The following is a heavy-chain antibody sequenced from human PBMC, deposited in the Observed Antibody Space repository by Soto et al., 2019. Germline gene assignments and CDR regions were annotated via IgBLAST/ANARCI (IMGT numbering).Heavy chain of an antibody. J-gene: IGHJ4*02. D-gene: IGHD2-2*02. CDR2: IYLGDSDT. V-gene: IGHV5-51*01. CDR1: GYSFTSYW. Sequence: PGESLKISCKGSGYSFTSYWIGWVRQMPGKGLEWMGIIYLGDSDTRCSPSFQGQVTISADKSISTAYLQWSSLKASDTAMYYCARQTYCSSTSCYTVDSWGQGTLVTVSA. CDR3: ARQTYCSSTSCYTVDS.